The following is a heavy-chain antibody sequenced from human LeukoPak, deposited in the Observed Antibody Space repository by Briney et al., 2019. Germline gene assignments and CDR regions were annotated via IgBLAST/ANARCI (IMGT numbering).Heavy chain of an antibody. V-gene: IGHV4-39*07. D-gene: IGHD6-19*01. J-gene: IGHJ4*02. Sequence: SETLSLTCTVSGDSFSSVTDYWAWIRQPPGKGLEWIASGDYSGGTYYNPSLESRVAISADMSKNQFSLKLTSVTGADTAVYYWAGERGEEYSSGWYKRNYFYNWGQGIPVTVSS. CDR3: AGERGEEYSSGWYKRNYFYN. CDR1: GDSFSSVTDY. CDR2: GDYSGGT.